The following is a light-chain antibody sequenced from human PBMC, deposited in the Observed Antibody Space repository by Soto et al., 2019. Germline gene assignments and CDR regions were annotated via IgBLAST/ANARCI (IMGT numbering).Light chain of an antibody. V-gene: IGLV2-8*01. CDR1: SSDVGGYNY. CDR3: SSYAGSNNWV. Sequence: QSALTQPPSASGSPGQSVTFSCTGTSSDVGGYNYVSWYQQHPGRAPKLIIYEVTKRPSGVPDRFSGSKSGNTASLTVSGLQAEDEAEYYCSSYAGSNNWVFGGGTKLTVL. J-gene: IGLJ3*02. CDR2: EVT.